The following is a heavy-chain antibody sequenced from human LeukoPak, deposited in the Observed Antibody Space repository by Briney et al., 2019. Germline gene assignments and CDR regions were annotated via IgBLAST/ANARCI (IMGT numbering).Heavy chain of an antibody. CDR1: GGSVSSGSYY. D-gene: IGHD3-16*02. Sequence: PSETLSLTCTVSGGSVSSGSYYWSWIRQPPGKGLEWIGYIYYSGSTNYNPSLKSRATISVDTSKNQFSLKLSSVTAADTAVYYCARAPLAYDYIWGSYRMAYFDYWGQGTLVTVSS. CDR3: ARAPLAYDYIWGSYRMAYFDY. CDR2: IYYSGST. J-gene: IGHJ4*02. V-gene: IGHV4-61*01.